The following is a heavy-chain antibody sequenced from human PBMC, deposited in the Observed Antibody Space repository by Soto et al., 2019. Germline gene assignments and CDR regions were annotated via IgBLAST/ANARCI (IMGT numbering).Heavy chain of an antibody. D-gene: IGHD4-4*01. J-gene: IGHJ5*02. CDR3: ARLTSNSGNWFDP. Sequence: SVKVSCKASGGNFSSYAISWVRQAPGQGLEWMGGIIPIFGTANYAQKFQGRVTITADESTSTAYMELSSLRSEDTAVYYCARLTSNSGNWFDPWGQGTLVTVSS. CDR1: GGNFSSYA. V-gene: IGHV1-69*13. CDR2: IIPIFGTA.